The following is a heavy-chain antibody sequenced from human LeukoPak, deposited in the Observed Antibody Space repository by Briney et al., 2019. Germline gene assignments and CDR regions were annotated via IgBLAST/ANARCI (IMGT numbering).Heavy chain of an antibody. J-gene: IGHJ4*02. CDR2: SSGSSGYT. D-gene: IGHD4-17*01. V-gene: IGHV3-23*01. Sequence: PGGSLRLSCAASGFTFNDYAMSWVRQAPGKGLEWVSVSSGSSGYTYYAESVKGRFTISRDNSKNTLYLQMNSLRDEDTAVYYCAKGLYGDYLFDYWGQGTLVTVSS. CDR1: GFTFNDYA. CDR3: AKGLYGDYLFDY.